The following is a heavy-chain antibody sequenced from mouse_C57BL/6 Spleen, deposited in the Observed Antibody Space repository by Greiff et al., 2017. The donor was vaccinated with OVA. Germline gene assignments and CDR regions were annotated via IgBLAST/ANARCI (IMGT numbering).Heavy chain of an antibody. Sequence: EVKLMESGPGLVKPSQSLSLTCSVTGYSITSGYYWNWIRQFPGNKLEWMGYISYDGSNNYNPSLKNRISITRDTSKNQFFLKLSSVTTEDTATYYCARDSSGYGAYWGQGTLVTVSA. J-gene: IGHJ3*01. V-gene: IGHV3-6*01. CDR2: ISYDGSN. CDR1: GYSITSGYY. CDR3: ARDSSGYGAY. D-gene: IGHD3-2*02.